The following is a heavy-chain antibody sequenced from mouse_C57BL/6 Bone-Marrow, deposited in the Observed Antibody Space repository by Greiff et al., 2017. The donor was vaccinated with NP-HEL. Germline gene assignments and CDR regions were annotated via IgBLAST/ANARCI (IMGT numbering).Heavy chain of an antibody. Sequence: EVKLLESGGGLVQPKGSLKLSCAASGFSFTTYAMNWVRQAPGKGLEWVARIRSKSNNYATYYADSVKDRFTISRDDSESMLYLQMNNLKTEDTAMYYCVRPLYDGYYYYYAMDYWGQGTSVTVSS. V-gene: IGHV10-1*01. D-gene: IGHD2-3*01. CDR2: IRSKSNNYAT. CDR3: VRPLYDGYYYYYAMDY. J-gene: IGHJ4*01. CDR1: GFSFTTYA.